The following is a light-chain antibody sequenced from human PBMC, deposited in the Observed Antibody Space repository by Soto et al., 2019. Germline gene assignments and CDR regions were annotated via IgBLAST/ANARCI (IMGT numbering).Light chain of an antibody. J-gene: IGKJ5*01. Sequence: VMTGARATLSVPPRERVTLHCRASQRVTRDLAWYQQKPGQAPRLLIYGASARATGVPDRFSGSGSGTEFTLTISGLQSEEFAVYYCQEDKSWPPCTFAQAT. CDR3: QEDKSWPPCT. CDR2: GAS. V-gene: IGKV3D-15*01. CDR1: QRVTRD.